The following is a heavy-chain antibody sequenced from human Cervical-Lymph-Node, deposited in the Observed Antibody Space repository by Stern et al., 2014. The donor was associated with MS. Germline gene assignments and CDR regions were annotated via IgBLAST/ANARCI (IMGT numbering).Heavy chain of an antibody. Sequence: QVQLVQSGAEVKKPGSSVKVSCKASGGTFRSYGITWVRQAPGQELEWMGGTIPILGTAKYAQKFQGRVTITADESTRTSYMELSSLTSEDTAVYYCARDFTTVTAFGMDVWGQGTTVIVSS. D-gene: IGHD4-17*01. CDR2: TIPILGTA. J-gene: IGHJ6*02. CDR3: ARDFTTVTAFGMDV. CDR1: GGTFRSYG. V-gene: IGHV1-69*01.